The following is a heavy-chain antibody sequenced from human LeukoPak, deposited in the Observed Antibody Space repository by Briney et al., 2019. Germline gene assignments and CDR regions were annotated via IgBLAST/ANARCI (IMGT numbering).Heavy chain of an antibody. CDR3: ARESPHYYDSSGYYPSYGMDV. Sequence: GGSLRLSCAASGFTFSSYWMTWVRQAPGKGLEWVANIKKDGSERYYVDSVKGRFTISRDNAKNSLYLQMNSLRAEDTAVYYCARESPHYYDSSGYYPSYGMDVWGQGTPVTVSS. CDR1: GFTFSSYW. V-gene: IGHV3-7*01. J-gene: IGHJ6*02. CDR2: IKKDGSER. D-gene: IGHD3-22*01.